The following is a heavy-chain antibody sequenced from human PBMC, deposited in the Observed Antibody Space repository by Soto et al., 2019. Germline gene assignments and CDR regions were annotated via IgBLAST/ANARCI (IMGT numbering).Heavy chain of an antibody. J-gene: IGHJ5*02. CDR1: VASISGFY. CDR3: VRDGTKTLRDWFDP. CDR2: IYATGTT. Sequence: SETLSLTCTFSVASISGFYWSWIRKSAGKGLEWIGRIYATGTTDYNPSLKSRVMMSVDTSKKQFSLKLRSVTAADTAVYYCVRDGTKTLRDWFDPWGQGISVTVSS. V-gene: IGHV4-4*07. D-gene: IGHD1-1*01.